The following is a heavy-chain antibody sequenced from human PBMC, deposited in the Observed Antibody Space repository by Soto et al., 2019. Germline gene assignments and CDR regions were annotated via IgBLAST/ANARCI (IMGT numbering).Heavy chain of an antibody. CDR1: GFTFSSYS. J-gene: IGHJ5*02. CDR3: ARDANYDFWSGSSIQNCFDP. D-gene: IGHD3-3*01. V-gene: IGHV3-21*01. Sequence: VGSLRLSCAASGFTFSSYSMNWVRQAPGKGLEWVSSISSSSSYIYYADSVKGRFTISRDNAKNSLYLQMNSLRDEDTAVYYCARDANYDFWSGSSIQNCFDPWGQGTLVTVSS. CDR2: ISSSSSYI.